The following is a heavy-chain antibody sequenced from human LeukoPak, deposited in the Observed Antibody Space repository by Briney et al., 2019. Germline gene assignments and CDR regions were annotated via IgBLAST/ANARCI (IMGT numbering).Heavy chain of an antibody. CDR2: MNPNSGNT. V-gene: IGHV1-8*01. D-gene: IGHD1-26*01. J-gene: IGHJ4*02. CDR3: ARAGGGATHLQY. Sequence: ASVKVSCKASGYTFTSYDINWVRQATGQGLEWMGWMNPNSGNTGYAQKFQGRVTMTRNTSISTAYMELSSLRSEDTAVCCARAGGGATHLQYWGQGTLVTVSS. CDR1: GYTFTSYD.